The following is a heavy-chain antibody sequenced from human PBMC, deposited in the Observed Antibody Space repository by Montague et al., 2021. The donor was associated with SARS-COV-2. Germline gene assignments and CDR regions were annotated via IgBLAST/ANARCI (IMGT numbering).Heavy chain of an antibody. CDR3: ARAQVTIFGVLIMLPVAGAVDV. Sequence: SETLSLTCAVYGGSFTGYYWTWIRQPPGKGLEWIGEINHSGSSNYNPSLESRVTMSVDTSKNQFSLRLNSVSAADTAVYYCARAQVTIFGVLIMLPVAGAVDVWGQGTTVTVSS. CDR2: INHSGSS. V-gene: IGHV4-34*01. CDR1: GGSFTGYY. D-gene: IGHD3-3*01. J-gene: IGHJ3*01.